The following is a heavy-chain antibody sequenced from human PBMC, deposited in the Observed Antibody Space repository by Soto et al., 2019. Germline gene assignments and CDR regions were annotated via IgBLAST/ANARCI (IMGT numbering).Heavy chain of an antibody. V-gene: IGHV3-53*01. CDR2: IYSGGST. Sequence: GGSLRLSCAASGFTVSNNYMTWVRQAPGKGLEWVSLIYSGGSTTYADSVKGRFTISRDSSKNTLYLQMNSLRAEDTAMYYCAIYGDNAFSQYWGQGTLVIVSS. CDR1: GFTVSNNY. J-gene: IGHJ4*02. D-gene: IGHD4-17*01. CDR3: AIYGDNAFSQY.